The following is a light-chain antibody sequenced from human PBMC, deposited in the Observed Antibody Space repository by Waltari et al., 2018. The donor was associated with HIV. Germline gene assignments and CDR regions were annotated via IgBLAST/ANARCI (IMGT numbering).Light chain of an antibody. J-gene: IGLJ2*01. CDR3: QSVDRSRVV. Sequence: SYELTQPPSVSVSPGQTARITCSGDALPKQYAYWYQQKPGQAPVVVIYKDSERPSGIPERLSGYSSGTTVTLTISGVQTEDEADYYCQSVDRSRVVFGGGTKLTVL. CDR1: ALPKQY. CDR2: KDS. V-gene: IGLV3-25*03.